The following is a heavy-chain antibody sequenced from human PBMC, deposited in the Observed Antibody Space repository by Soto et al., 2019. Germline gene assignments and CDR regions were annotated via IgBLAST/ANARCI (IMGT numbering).Heavy chain of an antibody. CDR2: INPYNGNT. Sequence: QVQLVQSGAEVKKPGASVTVYCKASGYTFPSYGISWVRQAPGQGLEWMGWINPYNGNTNYAQKLQGRVTMTTDTSTNTAYMELRSLRSDDTAVYHCARDWFGIDYWGQGTLVTVSS. V-gene: IGHV1-18*01. CDR3: ARDWFGIDY. CDR1: GYTFPSYG. D-gene: IGHD3-16*01. J-gene: IGHJ4*02.